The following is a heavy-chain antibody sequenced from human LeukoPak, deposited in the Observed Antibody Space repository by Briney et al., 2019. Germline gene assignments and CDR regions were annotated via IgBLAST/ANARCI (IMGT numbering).Heavy chain of an antibody. J-gene: IGHJ4*02. Sequence: QPGGSLRLSCAASGFTFSSYAMSWVRQAPGKGLEWVSAISGSGGSTYYADSVKGRFTISRDNSKNTLYLQMNSLRAEDTAVYYCAKVRYSSGWDLYPPKTNFDYWGQGTLVTVSS. CDR3: AKVRYSSGWDLYPPKTNFDY. D-gene: IGHD6-19*01. CDR1: GFTFSSYA. V-gene: IGHV3-23*01. CDR2: ISGSGGST.